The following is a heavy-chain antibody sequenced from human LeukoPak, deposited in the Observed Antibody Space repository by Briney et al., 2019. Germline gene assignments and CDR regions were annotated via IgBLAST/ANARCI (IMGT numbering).Heavy chain of an antibody. V-gene: IGHV1-69*02. CDR3: ARIWFGVYGMDV. J-gene: IGHJ6*02. Sequence: ASVKVSCKASGYTFTGYYMHWVRQAPGQGLEWMGRIIPILGIANYAQKFQGRVTITADKSTSTAYMELSSLRSEDTAVYYCARIWFGVYGMDVWGQGTTVTVSS. CDR1: GYTFTGYY. CDR2: IIPILGIA. D-gene: IGHD3-10*01.